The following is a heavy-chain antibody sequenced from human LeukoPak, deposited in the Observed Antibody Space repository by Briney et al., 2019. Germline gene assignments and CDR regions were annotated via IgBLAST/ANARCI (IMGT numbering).Heavy chain of an antibody. Sequence: GGSLRLSCAASGFAFSSYAMSWVRQAPGKGLEWVSAIGGSGGSTYYADSVKGRFTISRDSSKNTLYLQMNSLRAEDTAVYYCAKRGAEVGTTIAPGDYWGQGSLVTVSS. V-gene: IGHV3-23*01. J-gene: IGHJ4*02. CDR1: GFAFSSYA. D-gene: IGHD1-26*01. CDR2: IGGSGGST. CDR3: AKRGAEVGTTIAPGDY.